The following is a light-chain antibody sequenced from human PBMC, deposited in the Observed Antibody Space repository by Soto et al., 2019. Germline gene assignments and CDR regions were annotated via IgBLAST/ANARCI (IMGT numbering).Light chain of an antibody. CDR2: DVS. CDR3: QQYNRYWT. V-gene: IGKV1D-16*01. CDR1: QGISSW. J-gene: IGKJ1*01. Sequence: DIQITQSPSSVSASVGDRVTITCRASQGISSWLAWYQQKPGKAPKLLIYDVSSLQSGVPSRFSGSGSETEFTLTISSLLPDDFATYYCQQYNRYWTFGQGTKVDIK.